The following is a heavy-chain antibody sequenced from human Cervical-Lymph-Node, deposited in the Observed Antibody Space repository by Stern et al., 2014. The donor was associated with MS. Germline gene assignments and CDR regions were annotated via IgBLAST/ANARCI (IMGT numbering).Heavy chain of an antibody. D-gene: IGHD6-13*01. CDR3: ARDHPPAAGTSTFVDY. CDR1: GYTFTSYY. CDR2: INPSGGST. Sequence: MQLVESGAEVKKPGASVKVSCKASGYTFTSYYMHWVRQAPGQGLAWMGIINPSGGSTRYAQKFQGRVTMTRDTSTSTVYMELSSLRSEDTAVYYCARDHPPAAGTSTFVDYWGQGTLVTVSS. V-gene: IGHV1-46*01. J-gene: IGHJ4*02.